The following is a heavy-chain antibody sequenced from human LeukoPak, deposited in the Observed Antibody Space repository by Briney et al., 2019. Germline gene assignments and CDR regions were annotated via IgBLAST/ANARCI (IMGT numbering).Heavy chain of an antibody. D-gene: IGHD1-1*01. CDR3: GRDRHWNQGNFDY. J-gene: IGHJ4*02. V-gene: IGHV1-2*02. Sequence: ASVTVSCKAFGYTITGYYIHWVRQAPGQGLEWMGWINPNNGGTNSAQKFQGRVTMTRDTSIGTAYMELNRLTYDDTAVYYCGRDRHWNQGNFDYWGQGTLVTVSS. CDR1: GYTITGYY. CDR2: INPNNGGT.